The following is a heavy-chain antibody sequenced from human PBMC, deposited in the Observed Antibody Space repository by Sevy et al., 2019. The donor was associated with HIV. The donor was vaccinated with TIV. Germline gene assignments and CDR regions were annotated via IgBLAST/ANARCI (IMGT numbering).Heavy chain of an antibody. J-gene: IGHJ5*02. D-gene: IGHD2-2*01. V-gene: IGHV3-33*01. Sequence: GGSLRLSCAASGFSFSSYGMHWVRQAPGRGLEWVAVIWYDGSDKYYADSVTGRFTISRDNSKNTLYLQMNSLRAEDMAVYYCARSFVVVPASISNWFDPWGQGTLVTVSS. CDR1: GFSFSSYG. CDR2: IWYDGSDK. CDR3: ARSFVVVPASISNWFDP.